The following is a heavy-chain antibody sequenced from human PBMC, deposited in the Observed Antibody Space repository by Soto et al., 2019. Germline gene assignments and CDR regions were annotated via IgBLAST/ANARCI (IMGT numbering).Heavy chain of an antibody. D-gene: IGHD5-12*01. CDR1: GFTFSSYA. V-gene: IGHV3-23*01. J-gene: IGHJ3*01. Sequence: GGSLRLSCAASGFTFSSYAMSWVRQAPGKGLERVSAISGSGGSTYYADSVKGRFTISRDNSKNTLSLQMSSLTADDTAIYYCVREGRGSFDFWGRGTMVTVSS. CDR2: ISGSGGST. CDR3: VREGRGSFDF.